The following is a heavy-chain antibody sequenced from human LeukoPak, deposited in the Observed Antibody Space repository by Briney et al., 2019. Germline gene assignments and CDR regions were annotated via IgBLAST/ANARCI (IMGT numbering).Heavy chain of an antibody. J-gene: IGHJ3*02. Sequence: PSETLSLTCTVSDASISVSIYYWVWIRQPPGKGLEWIGTIFYTGNIYYNPSLERRLTISVATSKHQFSLKMNSVTAADTAVYYCAREVYDSSGYQLKLYAFDIWGQGTMVTVSS. D-gene: IGHD3-22*01. CDR3: AREVYDSSGYQLKLYAFDI. CDR2: IFYTGNI. V-gene: IGHV4-39*02. CDR1: DASISVSIYY.